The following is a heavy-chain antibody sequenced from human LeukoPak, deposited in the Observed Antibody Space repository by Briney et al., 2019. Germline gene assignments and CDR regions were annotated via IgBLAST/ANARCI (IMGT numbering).Heavy chain of an antibody. CDR2: INSDGSIT. V-gene: IGHV3-74*01. Sequence: PGGSLRLSCAASGFTFTNYWMHWVRQAPGKGLVWVSRINSDGSITNYADSVKGRFTISRDNAKNTLYLQMNSLRAEDTAVYYCARAIGIAVAGTETWGQGTLVTVSS. CDR1: GFTFTNYW. CDR3: ARAIGIAVAGTET. D-gene: IGHD6-19*01. J-gene: IGHJ5*02.